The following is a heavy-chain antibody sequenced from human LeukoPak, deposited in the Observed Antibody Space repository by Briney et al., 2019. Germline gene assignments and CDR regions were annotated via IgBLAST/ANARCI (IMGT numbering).Heavy chain of an antibody. Sequence: GGSLRLSCAASGCTFRSYTMNWVRQAPGKGLEWVSSISSSSSSIYYADSVKGGFTTSRDNAKKSLYLQMNSLRAEDTAMYYCARGFCTSTSCYGYYWGQGTLVTVSS. CDR1: GCTFRSYT. CDR3: ARGFCTSTSCYGYY. CDR2: ISSSSSSI. V-gene: IGHV3-21*01. D-gene: IGHD2-2*01. J-gene: IGHJ4*02.